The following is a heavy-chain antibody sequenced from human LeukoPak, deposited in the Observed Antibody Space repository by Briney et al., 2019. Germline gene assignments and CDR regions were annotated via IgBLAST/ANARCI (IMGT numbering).Heavy chain of an antibody. CDR1: GYTFTSYG. D-gene: IGHD2/OR15-2a*01. Sequence: ASVKVSCKASGYTFTSYGISWVRQAPGQGLEWMGWISAYNGNTNYAQKLQGRVTMTTDTSTSTAYMELRSLRSDDTAVYYCARARVSMADYYYYYGMDVWGQGTTVTVSS. V-gene: IGHV1-18*01. J-gene: IGHJ6*02. CDR3: ARARVSMADYYYYYGMDV. CDR2: ISAYNGNT.